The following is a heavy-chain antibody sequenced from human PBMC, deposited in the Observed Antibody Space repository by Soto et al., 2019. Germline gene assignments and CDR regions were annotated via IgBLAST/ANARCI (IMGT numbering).Heavy chain of an antibody. CDR2: VNPNNGKT. CDR1: GYLFTTYD. CDR3: AKDFGGLYNRFDP. V-gene: IGHV1-8*01. Sequence: VASVKVSCKTSGYLFTTYDINWVRQAAGRGLEWMGRVNPNNGKTDYAQNFQGRLTMTRDTSISTVYMELSSLTSEDTAVYYRAKDFGGLYNRFDPWGQGTLVTVSS. J-gene: IGHJ5*02. D-gene: IGHD3-16*01.